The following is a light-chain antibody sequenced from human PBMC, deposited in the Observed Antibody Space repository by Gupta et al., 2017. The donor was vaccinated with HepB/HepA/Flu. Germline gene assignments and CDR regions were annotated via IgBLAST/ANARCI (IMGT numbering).Light chain of an antibody. CDR3: QQDHSWLPT. Sequence: ILMTQSPATLSLSPGERATLSCRASQSVDSDLAWYQQKPGQAPRLLISLAFNRASGVPVRFSGSGSGTDFTPTISSLQSEDSAVYLCQQDHSWLPTFGRGTKVKIK. V-gene: IGKV3-15*01. CDR2: LAF. J-gene: IGKJ1*01. CDR1: QSVDSD.